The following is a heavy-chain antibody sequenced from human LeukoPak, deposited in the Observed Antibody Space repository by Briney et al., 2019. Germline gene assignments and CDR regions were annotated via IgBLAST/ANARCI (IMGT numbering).Heavy chain of an antibody. D-gene: IGHD3-22*01. V-gene: IGHV3-21*01. J-gene: IGHJ4*02. CDR1: GFTFSSYS. CDR2: ISSSSSYM. Sequence: TGGSLRLSCAASGFTFSSYSMNWVRQAPGKGLEWVSSISSSSSYMYYADSVKGRFTISRDNAKNSLYLQMNSLRAEDTAVYYCARGSYYYDSSGYYYDIPFDYWGQGTLVTVSS. CDR3: ARGSYYYDSSGYYYDIPFDY.